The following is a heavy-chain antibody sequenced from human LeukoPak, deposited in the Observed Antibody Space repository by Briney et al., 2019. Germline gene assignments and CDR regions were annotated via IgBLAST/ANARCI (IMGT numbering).Heavy chain of an antibody. CDR2: IVVGSGNT. J-gene: IGHJ4*02. D-gene: IGHD3-22*01. CDR3: ARDYKSYYYDSSGYYYHLVDCGY. Sequence: SVKVSCKASGFTFTSSAMQWVRQARGQRLEWIGWIVVGSGNTNYAQKLQGRVTMTTDTSTSTAYMELRSLRSDDTAVYYCARDYKSYYYDSSGYYYHLVDCGYWGQGTLVTVSS. V-gene: IGHV1-58*02. CDR1: GFTFTSSA.